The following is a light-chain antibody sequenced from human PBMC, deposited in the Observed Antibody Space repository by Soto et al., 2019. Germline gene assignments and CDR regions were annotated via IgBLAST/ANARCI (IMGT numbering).Light chain of an antibody. CDR1: HSVSSSY. CDR2: GAS. CDR3: QQYGSLIT. V-gene: IGKV3-20*01. J-gene: IGKJ5*01. Sequence: EIVLTQSPGTLSLSPGERATLSCRASHSVSSSYLAWYQQKPGQAPRLLIYGASSRATGIPDRFRGSGSGTDFTLTISRLEPKDFAVYYCQQYGSLITFGPGTRLEIK.